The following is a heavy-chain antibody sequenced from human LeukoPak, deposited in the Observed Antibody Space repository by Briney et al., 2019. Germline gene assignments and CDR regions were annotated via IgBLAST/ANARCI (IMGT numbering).Heavy chain of an antibody. J-gene: IGHJ4*02. D-gene: IGHD5-24*01. Sequence: PSETLSLTCSVSGCSINSYYWSWIRQPPGKGLEWIGYIYYSGSTKYNPSLKSRVSISVDTSKNQFSLKLSSVTAADAAVYYCARGAGAGYNLQPFDYWGQGTLVTVSS. CDR1: GCSINSYY. CDR3: ARGAGAGYNLQPFDY. V-gene: IGHV4-59*08. CDR2: IYYSGST.